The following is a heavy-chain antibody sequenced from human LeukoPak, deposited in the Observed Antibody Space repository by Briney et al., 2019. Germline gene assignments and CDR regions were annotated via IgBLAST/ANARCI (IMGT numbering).Heavy chain of an antibody. CDR3: ARAITANYYDSSGYLDY. Sequence: GGSLRLSCAASGFTFSSYSVNWVRQAPGKGLEWVSSISSSSSYIYYADSVKGRFTISRDNAKNSLYLQMNSLRAEDTAVYYCARAITANYYDSSGYLDYWGQGTLVTVSS. CDR2: ISSSSSYI. D-gene: IGHD3-22*01. J-gene: IGHJ4*02. CDR1: GFTFSSYS. V-gene: IGHV3-21*01.